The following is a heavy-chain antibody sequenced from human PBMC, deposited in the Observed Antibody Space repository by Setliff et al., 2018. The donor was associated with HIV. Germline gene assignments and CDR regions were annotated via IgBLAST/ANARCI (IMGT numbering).Heavy chain of an antibody. CDR3: ARPYTVWVYGMDV. J-gene: IGHJ6*02. Sequence: PGGSLRLSCAASGFTFGSYSMNWVRQAPGKGLEWISYITKRADETHYADSVKGRFSISRDTAKNTLYMQMNSLRAEDTAVYYCARPYTVWVYGMDVWGQGTTVTVSS. CDR2: ITKRADET. D-gene: IGHD2-8*01. CDR1: GFTFGSYS. V-gene: IGHV3-21*05.